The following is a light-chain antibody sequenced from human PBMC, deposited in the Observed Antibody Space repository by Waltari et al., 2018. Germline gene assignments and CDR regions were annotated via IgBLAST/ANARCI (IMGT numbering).Light chain of an antibody. Sequence: HSVLTQPPSVSGAPGQRVTISCTGSGSNIGAGYDVHWYQQLPRAAPKLLSYGSTTRPVGVPDRFFGSTSGTSASLTITGLQAEDEADYYCQSYDTSLSVVFGGGTKLTVL. J-gene: IGLJ3*02. CDR1: GSNIGAGYD. CDR2: GST. CDR3: QSYDTSLSVV. V-gene: IGLV1-40*01.